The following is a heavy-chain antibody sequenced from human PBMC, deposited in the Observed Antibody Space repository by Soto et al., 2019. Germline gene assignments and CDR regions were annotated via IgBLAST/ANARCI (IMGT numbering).Heavy chain of an antibody. CDR2: ISYDGSNK. CDR3: ARDLYSSSWRSYGIDV. J-gene: IGHJ6*02. D-gene: IGHD6-13*01. V-gene: IGHV3-30-3*01. CDR1: GFTFSSYA. Sequence: GGSLRLSCAASGFTFSSYAMHWVRQAPGKGLEWVAVISYDGSNKYYADSVKGRFTISRDNSNNTLYLQMNSLRAEDTAVYYCARDLYSSSWRSYGIDVWGQGTTVTVSS.